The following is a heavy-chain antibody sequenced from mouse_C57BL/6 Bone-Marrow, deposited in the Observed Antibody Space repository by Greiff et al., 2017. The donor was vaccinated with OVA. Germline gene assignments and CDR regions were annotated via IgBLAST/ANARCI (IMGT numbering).Heavy chain of an antibody. CDR2: IDPSDSYT. J-gene: IGHJ1*03. Sequence: QVQLQQPGAELVKPGASVKLSCKASGYTFTSYWMQWVNQRPGQGLEWIGEIDPSDSYTNYNQKFKGKATLTVDTSSSTAYMQLSSLTSEDSAVYYCARRAYYGSSHWYFDVWGTGTTVTVSS. CDR3: ARRAYYGSSHWYFDV. D-gene: IGHD1-1*01. CDR1: GYTFTSYW. V-gene: IGHV1-50*01.